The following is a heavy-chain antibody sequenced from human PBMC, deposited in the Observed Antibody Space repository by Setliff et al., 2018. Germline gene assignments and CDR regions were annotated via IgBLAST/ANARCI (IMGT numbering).Heavy chain of an antibody. D-gene: IGHD2-8*02. Sequence: ASVKVTCKASGYTFSDYIINWVRQAPGQGLEWVGWISPYTGKTYFAQKLQGRVTMTTDTSTGIAYMELSSLRSDDTAVYYCARMSTSGPHYDYWGQGPLVTVSS. J-gene: IGHJ4*02. CDR1: GYTFSDYI. V-gene: IGHV1-18*01. CDR3: ARMSTSGPHYDY. CDR2: ISPYTGKT.